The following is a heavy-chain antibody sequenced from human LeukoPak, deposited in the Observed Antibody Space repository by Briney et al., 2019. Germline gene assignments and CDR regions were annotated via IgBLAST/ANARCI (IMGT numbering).Heavy chain of an antibody. V-gene: IGHV3-21*01. J-gene: IGHJ4*02. CDR2: ISSSSSYI. CDR3: SRAPGIAVAGLPYYFDY. CDR1: GFTFSSYS. D-gene: IGHD6-19*01. Sequence: PGGSLRLSCAASGFTFSSYSMNWVRQAPGKGLEWVSSISSSSSYIYYADSVKGRFTISRDNAKNSLYLQMNSLRAEDTAEYYSSRAPGIAVAGLPYYFDYWGQGTMVTVSS.